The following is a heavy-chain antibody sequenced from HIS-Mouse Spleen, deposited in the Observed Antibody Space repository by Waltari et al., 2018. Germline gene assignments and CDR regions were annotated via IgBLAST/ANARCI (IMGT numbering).Heavy chain of an antibody. V-gene: IGHV3-33*06. CDR1: ALPFSSSA. CDR3: AKERDYGSGSYFDY. J-gene: IGHJ4*02. D-gene: IGHD3-10*01. Sequence: QVQLVASGGGVVQPGRSLRLSCAASALPFSSSAVHWVRQAPGKGLEWVAVIWYDGSNKYYADSVKGRFTISRDNSKNTLYLQMNSLRAEDTAVYYCAKERDYGSGSYFDYWGQGTLVTVSS. CDR2: IWYDGSNK.